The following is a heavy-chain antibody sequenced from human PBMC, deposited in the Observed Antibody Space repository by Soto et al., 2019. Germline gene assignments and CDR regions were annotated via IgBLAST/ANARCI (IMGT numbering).Heavy chain of an antibody. J-gene: IGHJ6*02. CDR2: ISAYNGNT. Sequence: ASVKVSCKASGYTFTSYGISWVRQAPGQGLEWMGWISAYNGNTNYAQKLQGRVTMTTDTSTSTAYMELRSLRSDDTAVYYCASVFYGVVAATERYYYYGMDFSGQGTTVTVS. CDR1: GYTFTSYG. CDR3: ASVFYGVVAATERYYYYGMDF. V-gene: IGHV1-18*01. D-gene: IGHD2-15*01.